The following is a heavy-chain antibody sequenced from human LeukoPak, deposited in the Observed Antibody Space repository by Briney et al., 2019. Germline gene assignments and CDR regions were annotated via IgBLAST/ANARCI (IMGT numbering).Heavy chain of an antibody. D-gene: IGHD2-2*01. V-gene: IGHV1-69*05. CDR1: GGTFSSYD. CDR3: ARGDQIKPAAIRFEYFQH. CDR2: IIPMFGTA. J-gene: IGHJ1*01. Sequence: SVKVSCKASGGTFSSYDISWVRQAVGQGLEWMGGIIPMFGTANYAQKFQGRVTITTDESTSTAYMELSSLRSEDTAVYCCARGDQIKPAAIRFEYFQHWGQGTLVTVSS.